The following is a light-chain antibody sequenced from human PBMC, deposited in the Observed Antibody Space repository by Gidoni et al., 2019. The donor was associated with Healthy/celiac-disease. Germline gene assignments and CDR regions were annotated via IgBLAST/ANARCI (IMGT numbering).Light chain of an antibody. CDR1: KLGDKY. J-gene: IGLJ1*01. Sequence: SYELTQQPSVSVPPGQTASITCSGDKLGDKYACWYQQKPGQSPVLVIYQDSKRPSGIPERFSGSNSGNTATLTISGTQAMDEADYYCQAWDSSTGVFGTGTKVTVL. V-gene: IGLV3-1*01. CDR2: QDS. CDR3: QAWDSSTGV.